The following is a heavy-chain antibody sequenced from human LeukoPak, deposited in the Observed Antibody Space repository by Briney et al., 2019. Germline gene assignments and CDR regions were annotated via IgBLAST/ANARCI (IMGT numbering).Heavy chain of an antibody. CDR3: ARQGYYYDSSGYHVGVFDY. Sequence: SETLSLTCTVSGGSISSSSYYWGWIRQPPGKGLEWIGSIYYSGSTYYNPSLKSRVTISVDTSKNQFSLKLSSVTAADTAVYYCARQGYYYDSSGYHVGVFDYWGQGTLVTVSS. CDR1: GGSISSSSYY. V-gene: IGHV4-39*01. D-gene: IGHD3-22*01. J-gene: IGHJ4*02. CDR2: IYYSGST.